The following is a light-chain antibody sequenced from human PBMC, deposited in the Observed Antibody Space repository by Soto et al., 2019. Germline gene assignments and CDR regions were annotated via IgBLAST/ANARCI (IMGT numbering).Light chain of an antibody. CDR2: EVS. V-gene: IGLV2-14*03. CDR3: SSYTSSSTRV. CDR1: SSDVGAYDF. Sequence: QSVLTQPASVSGSPGQSITISCTGNSSDVGAYDFVSWYQQHPDKAPKLMIYEVSNRPSGVSNRFSGSKSVNTATLTISGLQVEDEADYYCSSYTSSSTRVFGTGTKVTV. J-gene: IGLJ1*01.